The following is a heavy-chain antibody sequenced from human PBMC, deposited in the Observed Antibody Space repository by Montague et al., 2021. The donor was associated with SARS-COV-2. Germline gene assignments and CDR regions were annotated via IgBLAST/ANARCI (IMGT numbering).Heavy chain of an antibody. CDR3: ARWKLYCSGGSCYSNRLDI. D-gene: IGHD2-15*01. J-gene: IGHJ3*02. CDR1: GGSISSSSYY. V-gene: IGHV4-39*01. CDR2: IYYSGST. Sequence: SETLSLTCTVSGGSISSSSYYWGWIRQPPGKGLEWIGSIYYSGSTYYNPSLKSRVTISVDTSKNQFSLKLSSVTAADTAVYYCARWKLYCSGGSCYSNRLDIWGQGTTVTVSS.